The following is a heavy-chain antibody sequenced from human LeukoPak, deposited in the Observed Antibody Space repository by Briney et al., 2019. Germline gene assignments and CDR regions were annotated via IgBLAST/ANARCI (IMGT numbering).Heavy chain of an antibody. D-gene: IGHD2-8*01. CDR3: ARDLTKEFDY. CDR1: GFTFSSYS. J-gene: IGHJ4*02. Sequence: GGSLRLSCAASGFTFSSYSMNWVRQAPGKGLEWVSSIGSSSSYIYYADSVKGRFTISRDNAKNSLYLQMNSLRAEDTAVYYCARDLTKEFDYWGQGTLVTVSS. V-gene: IGHV3-21*01. CDR2: IGSSSSYI.